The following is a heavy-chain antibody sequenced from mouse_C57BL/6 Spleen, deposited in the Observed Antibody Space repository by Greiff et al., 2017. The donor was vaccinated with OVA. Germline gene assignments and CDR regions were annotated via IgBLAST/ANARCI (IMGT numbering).Heavy chain of an antibody. V-gene: IGHV3-6*01. J-gene: IGHJ1*03. CDR3: ARKRGIPQDWYFDV. CDR1: GYSITSGYY. Sequence: EVKLQESGPGLVKPSQSLSLTCSVTGYSITSGYYWNWIRQFPGNKLEWMGYISYDGSNNYNPSLKNRISITRDTSKNQFFLKLNSVTTEDTATYYCARKRGIPQDWYFDVWGTGTTVTVSS. CDR2: ISYDGSN.